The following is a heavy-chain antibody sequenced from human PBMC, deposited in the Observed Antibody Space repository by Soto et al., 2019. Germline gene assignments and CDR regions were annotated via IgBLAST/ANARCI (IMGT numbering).Heavy chain of an antibody. V-gene: IGHV1-18*01. Sequence: QAQLVQSGPEVKKPGASVKVSCKASGYTFSSYGISWVRQAPGQGLEWLGGISPYDDDTKYAQNLQARVRMTTDTSTRTVYMDLRSLRSDDTAIYYCARGGYYDSSGSRNYHYYGMDVWGQGTTVTVSS. J-gene: IGHJ6*02. D-gene: IGHD3-22*01. CDR1: GYTFSSYG. CDR3: ARGGYYDSSGSRNYHYYGMDV. CDR2: ISPYDDDT.